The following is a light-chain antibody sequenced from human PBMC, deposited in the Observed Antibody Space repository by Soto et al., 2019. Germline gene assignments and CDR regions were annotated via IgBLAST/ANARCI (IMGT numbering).Light chain of an antibody. Sequence: QSVLTQPASVSGSPGQSITTSCTGTSSDVGGYNYVSWYQHHPGKAPKLMIYDVSNRPSGVSNRFSGSKSGNTASLTISGLQPEDEADYYCSSYTTSNTRQIVFGTG. CDR3: SSYTTSNTRQIV. V-gene: IGLV2-14*03. CDR1: SSDVGGYNY. CDR2: DVS. J-gene: IGLJ1*01.